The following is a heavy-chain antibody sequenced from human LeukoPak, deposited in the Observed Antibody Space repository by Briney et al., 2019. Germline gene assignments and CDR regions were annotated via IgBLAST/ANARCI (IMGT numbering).Heavy chain of an antibody. CDR1: GGTFSSYA. CDR2: IIPIFGTA. CDR3: ARDRYCSGGSCYSAGWFDP. Sequence: ASVKVSCKASGGTFSSYAISWVRQAPGQGLEWMGGIIPIFGTANYAQKFQGRVTITADESTRTAYMELSSLRSEGTAVYYCARDRYCSGGSCYSAGWFDPWGQGTLVTVSS. D-gene: IGHD2-15*01. J-gene: IGHJ5*02. V-gene: IGHV1-69*13.